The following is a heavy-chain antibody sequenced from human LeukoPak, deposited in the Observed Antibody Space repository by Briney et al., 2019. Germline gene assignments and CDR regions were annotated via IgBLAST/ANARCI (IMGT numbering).Heavy chain of an antibody. V-gene: IGHV3-53*01. CDR2: IYSGGST. J-gene: IGHJ4*02. CDR3: AKEPDYGDYFDY. CDR1: GFTVSSNY. Sequence: GGSLRLSCAASGFTVSSNYMSWVRQAPGKGLEWVSVIYSGGSTYYADSVKGRFTISRDNSKNTLYLQMNSLRAEDTAVYYCAKEPDYGDYFDYWGQGTLVTVSS. D-gene: IGHD4-17*01.